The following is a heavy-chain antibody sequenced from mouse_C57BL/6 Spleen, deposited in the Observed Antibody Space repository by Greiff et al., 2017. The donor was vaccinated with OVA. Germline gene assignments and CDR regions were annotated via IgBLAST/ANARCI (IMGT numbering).Heavy chain of an antibody. D-gene: IGHD1-1*01. V-gene: IGHV1-26*01. CDR1: GYTFTDYY. J-gene: IGHJ2*01. Sequence: EVQLQQSGPELVKPGASVKISCKASGYTFTDYYMNWVKQSPGKSLEWIGDINPNNGGTSYNQQFKGKATLTVDKSSSTAYMELRSLTSEDSAVYYCARGNYYGSSPYFDYWGKGTTLTVSS. CDR2: INPNNGGT. CDR3: ARGNYYGSSPYFDY.